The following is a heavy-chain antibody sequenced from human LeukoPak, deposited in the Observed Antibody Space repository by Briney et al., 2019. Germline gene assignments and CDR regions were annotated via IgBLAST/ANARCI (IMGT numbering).Heavy chain of an antibody. Sequence: PGGSLRLSCAASGFTFSDYSMHWVRQAPGKGLEWVSCISSTSSYIYYADSVRGRFTISRDNAKNSLYLQMNSVRAEDTAVYYRARGQLWQTGWFDPWGQGTLVTVSS. CDR3: ARGQLWQTGWFDP. V-gene: IGHV3-21*01. D-gene: IGHD5-18*01. J-gene: IGHJ5*02. CDR2: ISSTSSYI. CDR1: GFTFSDYS.